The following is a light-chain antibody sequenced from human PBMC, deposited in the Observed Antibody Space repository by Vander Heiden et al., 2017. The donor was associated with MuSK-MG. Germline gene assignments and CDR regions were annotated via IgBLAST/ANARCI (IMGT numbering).Light chain of an antibody. V-gene: IGLV4-69*02. CDR2: VNTDGGH. J-gene: IGLJ1*01. CDR1: SGHSSYT. Sequence: QLVLTQSPSASGSLGASVKITCTLSSGHSSYTIAWHQQQSDKGPRFLMRVNTDGGHSKGDGVPDRFSGSGSGADRYLTISSLQSEDEADYYCQAWGTGMPVFGAGTKVTVL. CDR3: QAWGTGMPV.